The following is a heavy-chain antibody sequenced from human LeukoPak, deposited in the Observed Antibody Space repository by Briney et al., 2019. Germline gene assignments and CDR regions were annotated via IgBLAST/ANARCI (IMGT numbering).Heavy chain of an antibody. CDR2: INTDGTTT. J-gene: IGHJ4*02. CDR1: GFTFSSYW. D-gene: IGHD5-18*01. Sequence: GGSLRLSCAASGFTFSSYWMHWVRHAPGEGLVWVSRINTDGTTTTYADSVKGRFTISRDSPKNTLYLQMNSLRAEDTAVYYCARDPWGYRAGVMDLWGQGTLLTVSS. V-gene: IGHV3-74*01. CDR3: ARDPWGYRAGVMDL.